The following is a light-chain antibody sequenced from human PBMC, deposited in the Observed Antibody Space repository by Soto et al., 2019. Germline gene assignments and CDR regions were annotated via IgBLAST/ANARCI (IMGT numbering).Light chain of an antibody. CDR3: SSYPSSNTLV. V-gene: IGLV2-14*01. Sequence: QSALTQPASVSGSPGQSITISCTGTSSDVGGYDHVSWYQQHPGRAPKLMIYDVSNRPSGVSNRFSGSKSGNTASLTISGLQAEDEADYYCSSYPSSNTLVFGGGTKLTVL. J-gene: IGLJ2*01. CDR2: DVS. CDR1: SSDVGGYDH.